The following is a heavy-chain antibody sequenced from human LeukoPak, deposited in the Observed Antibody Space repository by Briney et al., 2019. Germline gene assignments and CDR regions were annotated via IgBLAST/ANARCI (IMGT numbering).Heavy chain of an antibody. J-gene: IGHJ6*02. Sequence: GGSLRLSCAASGFTFSSYSMNWVRQAPEKGLEWVSSISSSSSYIYYADSVKGRFTISRDNAKNSLYLQMNSLRAEDTAVYYCARDRDIVATIALQYYYYGMDVWGQGTTVTVSS. CDR2: ISSSSSYI. CDR3: ARDRDIVATIALQYYYYGMDV. CDR1: GFTFSSYS. D-gene: IGHD5-12*01. V-gene: IGHV3-21*01.